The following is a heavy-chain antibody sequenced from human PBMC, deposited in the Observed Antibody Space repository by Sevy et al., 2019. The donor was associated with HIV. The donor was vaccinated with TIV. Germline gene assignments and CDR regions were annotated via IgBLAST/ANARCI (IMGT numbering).Heavy chain of an antibody. CDR1: GFAFYDYS. CDR2: FSFGCGKI. CDR3: AREGCTRPHDY. D-gene: IGHD2-8*01. J-gene: IGHJ4*02. Sequence: GSLRPSCAASGFAFYDYSISWVRQAPGEGLGWVATFSFGCGKINYADSVKGRFTISRDNSKNSLYLQMDNLRVEDTALYYCAREGCTRPHDYWGQGTRVTVSS. V-gene: IGHV3-23*01.